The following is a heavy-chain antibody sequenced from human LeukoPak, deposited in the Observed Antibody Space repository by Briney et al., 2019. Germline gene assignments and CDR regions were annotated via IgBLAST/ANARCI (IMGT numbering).Heavy chain of an antibody. CDR3: ARDTCSGGSCYGYYYYGMDV. CDR2: ISSSSSYI. D-gene: IGHD2-15*01. CDR1: GFTFSSYW. V-gene: IGHV3-21*01. J-gene: IGHJ6*02. Sequence: GGSLRLSCAVSGFTFSSYWMTWVRQAPGKGLEWVSSISSSSSYIYYADSVKGRFTISRDNAKNSLYLQMNSLRAEDTAVYYCARDTCSGGSCYGYYYYGMDVWGQGTTVTVSS.